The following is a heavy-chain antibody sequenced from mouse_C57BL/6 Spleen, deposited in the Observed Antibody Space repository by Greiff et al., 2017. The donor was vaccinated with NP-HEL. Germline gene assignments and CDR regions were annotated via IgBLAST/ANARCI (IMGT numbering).Heavy chain of an antibody. CDR2: INPNNGGT. V-gene: IGHV1-18*01. Sequence: VQLQQSGPELVKPGASVKIPCKASGYTFTDYNMDWVKQSHGKSLEWIGDINPNNGGTIYNQKFKGKATLTVDKSSSTAYMELRSLTSEDTAVYDCARGNYDGSSYGGYFDVWGTGTTVTVSS. D-gene: IGHD1-1*01. CDR1: GYTFTDYN. J-gene: IGHJ1*03. CDR3: ARGNYDGSSYGGYFDV.